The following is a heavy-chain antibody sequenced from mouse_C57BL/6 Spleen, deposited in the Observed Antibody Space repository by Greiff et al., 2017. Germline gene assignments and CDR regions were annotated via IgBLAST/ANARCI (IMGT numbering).Heavy chain of an antibody. V-gene: IGHV1-55*01. CDR2: ICPGSGST. Sequence: QVQLQQPGAELVKPGASVKMSCKASGYTFTSYWITWVKQRPGQGLEWIGDICPGSGSTNYNETFKSNATLTVDTSSSTAYMQLSSLTYEDSAVYYGAGRDYYGNFYWGQGTTLTVSS. D-gene: IGHD2-1*01. J-gene: IGHJ2*01. CDR3: AGRDYYGNFY. CDR1: GYTFTSYW.